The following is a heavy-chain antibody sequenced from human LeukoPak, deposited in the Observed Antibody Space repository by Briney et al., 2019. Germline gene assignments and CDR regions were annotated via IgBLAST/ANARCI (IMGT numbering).Heavy chain of an antibody. CDR1: GGTFSSYA. J-gene: IGHJ6*03. CDR3: ARGRGVRGVTNYYYYYMDV. Sequence: SVKVSCKASGGTFSSYAISWVRQAPGQGLEWMGGIIPIFGTANYAQKFQGRVTITADESTSTAYMELSSLRSEDTAVYYCARGRGVRGVTNYYYYYMDVWGKGTTVTISS. V-gene: IGHV1-69*13. CDR2: IIPIFGTA. D-gene: IGHD3-10*01.